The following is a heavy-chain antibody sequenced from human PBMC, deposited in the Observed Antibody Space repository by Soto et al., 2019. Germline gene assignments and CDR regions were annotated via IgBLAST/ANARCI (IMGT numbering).Heavy chain of an antibody. Sequence: QVQLVESGGGVVQPGRSLRLSCAASGFSFSSFGMHWVRQAPGKGLEWVAFNSYDGSNKYYADSVKGRFTISRDSSEKTLYLRMNSLRPEDTAVYYCAKALRGLSPESYDYWGQGTLVTVSS. D-gene: IGHD3-10*01. J-gene: IGHJ4*02. CDR3: AKALRGLSPESYDY. V-gene: IGHV3-30*18. CDR1: GFSFSSFG. CDR2: NSYDGSNK.